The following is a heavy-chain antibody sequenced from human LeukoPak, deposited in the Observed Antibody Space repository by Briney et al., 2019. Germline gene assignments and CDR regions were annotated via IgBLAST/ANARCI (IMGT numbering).Heavy chain of an antibody. V-gene: IGHV3-7*05. CDR2: IKQDGSEK. CDR3: ANALGAHYFDS. J-gene: IGHJ4*02. CDR1: GFTFSIYG. Sequence: PGGSLRLSCAASGFTFSIYGMHWVRQAPGKGLEWVANIKQDGSEKYYVDSVKGRFIISRDNAKNSLHLQMNSLRAEDTAVYYCANALGAHYFDSWGQGTLVTVSS. D-gene: IGHD1-26*01.